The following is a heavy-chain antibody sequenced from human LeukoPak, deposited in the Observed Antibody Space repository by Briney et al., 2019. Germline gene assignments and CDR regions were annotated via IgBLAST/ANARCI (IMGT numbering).Heavy chain of an antibody. Sequence: GGSLRLSCAASGFTFSGYAMGWVRQAPGRGLEWVSTISGTDTSTYYADSVKGRFTISRDSSKNTLYLQMNSLRAEDTAVYFCAARPPRIVAGPFDYWGQGILVTVSS. CDR1: GFTFSGYA. CDR2: ISGTDTST. J-gene: IGHJ4*02. CDR3: AARPPRIVAGPFDY. V-gene: IGHV3-23*01. D-gene: IGHD5-12*01.